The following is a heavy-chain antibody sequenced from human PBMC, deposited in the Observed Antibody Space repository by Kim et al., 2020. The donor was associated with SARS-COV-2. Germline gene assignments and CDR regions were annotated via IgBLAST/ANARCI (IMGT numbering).Heavy chain of an antibody. J-gene: IGHJ4*02. Sequence: SETLSLTCTVSGGSISSSSYYWGWIRQPPGKGLEWIGSIYYSGSTYYNPSLKSRVTISVDTSKNQFSLKLSSVTAADTAVYYCARLWETPTYYDFWSGYSGSYFDYWGQGTLVTVSS. V-gene: IGHV4-39*01. CDR2: IYYSGST. D-gene: IGHD3-3*01. CDR3: ARLWETPTYYDFWSGYSGSYFDY. CDR1: GGSISSSSYY.